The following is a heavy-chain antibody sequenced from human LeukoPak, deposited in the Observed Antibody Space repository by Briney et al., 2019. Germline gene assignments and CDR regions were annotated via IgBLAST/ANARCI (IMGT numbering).Heavy chain of an antibody. D-gene: IGHD3-22*01. CDR1: GFTLSNFW. CDR2: IKQDGSVQ. CDR3: ATTYDSSGCD. Sequence: GGSLRLSCAASGFTLSNFWMAWVRQAPGKGLEWVANIKQDGSVQFYGDSVRGRFTISRDNAKNSLYLQMNSLRAEDTAVYYCATTYDSSGCDWGQGTLVTVSS. V-gene: IGHV3-7*01. J-gene: IGHJ4*02.